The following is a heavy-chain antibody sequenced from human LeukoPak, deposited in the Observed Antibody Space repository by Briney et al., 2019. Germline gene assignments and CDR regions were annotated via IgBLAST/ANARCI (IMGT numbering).Heavy chain of an antibody. CDR2: IYYSGST. Sequence: SETLSLTCTVSGGSISSSSYYWGWIRQPPGKGLEWIGSIYYSGSTYYNPSLKSRVTISVDTSKNQFSLKLSSVTAADTAVYYCARELIVVVPAALDYWGQGTLVTVSS. CDR3: ARELIVVVPAALDY. J-gene: IGHJ4*02. V-gene: IGHV4-39*02. D-gene: IGHD2-2*01. CDR1: GGSISSSSYY.